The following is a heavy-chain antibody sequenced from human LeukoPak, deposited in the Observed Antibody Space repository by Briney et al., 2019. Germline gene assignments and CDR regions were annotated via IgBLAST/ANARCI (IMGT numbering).Heavy chain of an antibody. D-gene: IGHD3-22*01. J-gene: IGHJ6*03. CDR2: IYYSGST. CDR3: ARETNDSSGYYYRTYYMDV. V-gene: IGHV4-59*01. Sequence: SETLSLTCAVYGGSFSGSYWSWIRQPPGKGLEWIGYIYYSGSTNYNPSLKSRVTISVDTSKNQFSLKLSSVTAADTAVYYCARETNDSSGYYYRTYYMDVWGKGTTVTVSS. CDR1: GGSFSGSY.